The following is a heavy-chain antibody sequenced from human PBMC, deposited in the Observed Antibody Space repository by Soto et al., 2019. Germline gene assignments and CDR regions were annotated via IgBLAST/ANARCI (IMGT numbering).Heavy chain of an antibody. V-gene: IGHV3-23*01. CDR2: VSGSGGST. CDR3: AKPPDYNWNDY. CDR1: GFTFSSYA. Sequence: GGSMRLSCAASGFTFSSYAMSRVRQAPGKGLEWISAVSGSGGSTYYADSVKGRFTISRDNSKDTLYLQMNNLRAEDTAVYYCAKPPDYNWNDYWGQGTLVTVPQ. J-gene: IGHJ4*02. D-gene: IGHD1-20*01.